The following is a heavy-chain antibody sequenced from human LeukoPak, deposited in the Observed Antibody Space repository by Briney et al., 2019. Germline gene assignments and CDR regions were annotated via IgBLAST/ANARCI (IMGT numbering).Heavy chain of an antibody. CDR3: ARALVPLPALVY. J-gene: IGHJ4*02. V-gene: IGHV4-34*01. D-gene: IGHD6-6*01. CDR1: GGSFSGYY. Sequence: SETLSLTCAVYGGSFSGYYWSWIRQPPGKGLEWIGEIDHSGSTNYNPSLKSRVTISVDTSKNQFSLKLSSVTAADTAVYYCARALVPLPALVYWGQGTLVTVSS. CDR2: IDHSGST.